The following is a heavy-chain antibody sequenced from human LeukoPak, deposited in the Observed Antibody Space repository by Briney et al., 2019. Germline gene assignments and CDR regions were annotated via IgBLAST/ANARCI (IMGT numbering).Heavy chain of an antibody. V-gene: IGHV3-30*03. Sequence: GRSLRLSCAASGFTFSSYGMHWVRQAPGKGLEWEAVISYDGSNKYYADSVKGRFTISRDNSKNTLYLQMNSLRAEDTAVYYCARDQDPYSSGWYGGGFDYWGQGTLVTVSS. CDR2: ISYDGSNK. J-gene: IGHJ4*02. D-gene: IGHD6-19*01. CDR3: ARDQDPYSSGWYGGGFDY. CDR1: GFTFSSYG.